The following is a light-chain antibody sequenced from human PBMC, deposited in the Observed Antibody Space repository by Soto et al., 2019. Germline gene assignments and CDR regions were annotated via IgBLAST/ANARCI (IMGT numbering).Light chain of an antibody. CDR2: KAS. V-gene: IGKV1-5*03. Sequence: DIQMTQSPSTLSASVGDRVTITCRASQSISGLLAWYQQKPGKAPKLLIYKASGLESGVPSRFSGSGSGTEFTLTINGLQPDDFATYYCQQYNSYPWTFGQGTKVDI. CDR1: QSISGL. CDR3: QQYNSYPWT. J-gene: IGKJ1*01.